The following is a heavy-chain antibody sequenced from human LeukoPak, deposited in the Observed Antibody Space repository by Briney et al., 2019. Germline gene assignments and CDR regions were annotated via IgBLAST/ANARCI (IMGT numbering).Heavy chain of an antibody. Sequence: PGGSLRLSCAASGFTFSSYWMSWVRQAPGRGLEWAANIKQDGSEKYVDSVKGRFTISRDNAKNSLNLQMNSLRAEDTAVYYCARDRERVDYWGQGTLVTVSS. CDR2: IKQDGSEK. CDR1: GFTFSSYW. D-gene: IGHD1-26*01. J-gene: IGHJ4*02. CDR3: ARDRERVDY. V-gene: IGHV3-7*01.